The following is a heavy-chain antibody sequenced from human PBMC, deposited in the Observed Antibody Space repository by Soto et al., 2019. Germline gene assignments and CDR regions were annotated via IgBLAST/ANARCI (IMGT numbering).Heavy chain of an antibody. CDR2: ISSSGSTI. Sequence: GWSLSLSCAASALTFSSCEMNSVRQAPGKGQEWVSYISSSGSTIYYADSVKGRYTISRHNAKNSLYLQMNCLRAEDTAVYYCARGGYCSSTSCYDRLPYYYYYCMDVWGQGTTVTVSS. D-gene: IGHD2-2*01. CDR1: ALTFSSCE. V-gene: IGHV3-48*03. CDR3: ARGGYCSSTSCYDRLPYYYYYCMDV. J-gene: IGHJ6*02.